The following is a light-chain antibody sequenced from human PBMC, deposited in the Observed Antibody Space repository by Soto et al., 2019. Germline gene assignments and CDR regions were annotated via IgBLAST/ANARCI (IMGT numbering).Light chain of an antibody. Sequence: DIVMTQSPLSLPVTPGEPASISCRSSQSLLHSNGYNYLDWYLQKPGQSPQLLIYAGSNRASGVPDRFSGSGSATDFTLKISRVEAEDVGTYYCMQAVQNPRTCGPGTKLEIK. V-gene: IGKV2-28*01. J-gene: IGKJ2*01. CDR3: MQAVQNPRT. CDR1: QSLLHSNGYNY. CDR2: AGS.